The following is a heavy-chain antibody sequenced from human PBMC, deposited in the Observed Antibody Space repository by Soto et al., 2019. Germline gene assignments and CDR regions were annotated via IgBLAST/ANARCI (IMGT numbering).Heavy chain of an antibody. CDR3: ARLVTIFGGSYGMDV. V-gene: IGHV4-31*03. J-gene: IGHJ6*02. CDR2: IYYSGST. Sequence: QVQLQESGPGLVKPSQTLSLTCTVSGGSISSGGYYWSWIRQHPGKGLEWIGYIYYSGSTYYNPPLKSRVTISVDTSKNQFSLKLSSVTAADTAVYYCARLVTIFGGSYGMDVWGQGTTVTVSS. CDR1: GGSISSGGYY. D-gene: IGHD3-3*01.